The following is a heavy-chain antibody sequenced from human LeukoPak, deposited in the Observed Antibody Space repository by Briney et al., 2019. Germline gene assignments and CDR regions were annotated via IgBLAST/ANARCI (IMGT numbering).Heavy chain of an antibody. CDR2: INPNSGGT. CDR1: GYTFTGYY. CDR3: AKDAYYDSSGYYFDY. V-gene: IGHV1-2*02. D-gene: IGHD3-22*01. Sequence: ASVKVSCKASGYTFTGYYLHWVRQAPGQGLEWMGWINPNSGGTNYAQKFQGRVTMTRDTSISTAYMELRRLKSDDTAVYYCAKDAYYDSSGYYFDYWGQGTLVTVSS. J-gene: IGHJ4*02.